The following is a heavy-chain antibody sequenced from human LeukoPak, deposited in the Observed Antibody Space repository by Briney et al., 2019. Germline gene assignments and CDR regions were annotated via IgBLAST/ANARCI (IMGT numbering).Heavy chain of an antibody. J-gene: IGHJ6*02. D-gene: IGHD3-3*01. CDR1: GYTFTGYY. Sequence: ASVKVSCKASGYTFTGYYMHWVRQAPGQGLEWMGWINPNSGGTNYAQKFQGRVTMTRDTSISTAYMELSRLRSDDTAVYYCARGTQRFLEWFGVYGMDVWGQGTTVTVSS. CDR3: ARGTQRFLEWFGVYGMDV. V-gene: IGHV1-2*02. CDR2: INPNSGGT.